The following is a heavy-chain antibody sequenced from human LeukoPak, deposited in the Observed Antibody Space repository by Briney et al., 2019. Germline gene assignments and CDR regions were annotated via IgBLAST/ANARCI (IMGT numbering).Heavy chain of an antibody. V-gene: IGHV3-74*01. Sequence: GGSLRLSCAASGFTFSSYWMHWVRQAPGKGLVWVSRINSDGSSTSYADSVKGRFTISRDNAKNTLYLQMNRLRAEDTAVYYCARLYGDYGLRYWGQGTLVTVSS. J-gene: IGHJ4*02. D-gene: IGHD4-17*01. CDR2: INSDGSST. CDR1: GFTFSSYW. CDR3: ARLYGDYGLRY.